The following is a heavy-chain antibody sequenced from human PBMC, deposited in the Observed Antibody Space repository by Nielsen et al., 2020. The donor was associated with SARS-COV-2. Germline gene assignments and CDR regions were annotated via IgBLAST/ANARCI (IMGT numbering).Heavy chain of an antibody. CDR2: IKSKEGGETT. D-gene: IGHD3-16*02. Sequence: GGSLRLSCAASGFTFNKAWMSWVRQAPGKGLEWVGRIKSKEGGETTDYAAPVKGRFTISRDDSKTTLYLQMTSLKTEDTAVYYCTPEVIWDYVWGSYRYAVNWGQGTLVTVSS. CDR3: TPEVIWDYVWGSYRYAVN. J-gene: IGHJ4*02. V-gene: IGHV3-15*01. CDR1: GFTFNKAW.